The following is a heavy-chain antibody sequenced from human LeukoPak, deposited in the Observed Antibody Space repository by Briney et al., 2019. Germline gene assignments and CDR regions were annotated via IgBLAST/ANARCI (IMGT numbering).Heavy chain of an antibody. D-gene: IGHD3-3*01. CDR3: AKNGQSGFSFDP. V-gene: IGHV4-39*07. Sequence: KPSETLPLTCTVSGGSISSSGYYWGWIRQPPGKGLEWIGEGSESGGTKFNPSLKSRVTISADTSRNQFSLKVKSVTAADTAVYYCAKNGQSGFSFDPWGQGTLVTVSS. CDR1: GGSISSSGYY. J-gene: IGHJ5*02. CDR2: GSESGGT.